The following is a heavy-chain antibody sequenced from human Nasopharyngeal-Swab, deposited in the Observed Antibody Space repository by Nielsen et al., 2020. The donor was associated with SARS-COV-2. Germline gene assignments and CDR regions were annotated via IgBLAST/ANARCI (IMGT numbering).Heavy chain of an antibody. Sequence: GGSLRLSCAASGFTFRDYWMHWIRQAPGKDLVWVSRVNSDGRNTSYADSVKGRFTVSRDNAKNTLSLHMTSLRADDTAVYYCVRGGLWFGKSERDYYYGMDVWGPGTTVTVSS. CDR3: VRGGLWFGKSERDYYYGMDV. D-gene: IGHD3-10*01. V-gene: IGHV3-74*01. CDR2: VNSDGRNT. CDR1: GFTFRDYW. J-gene: IGHJ6*02.